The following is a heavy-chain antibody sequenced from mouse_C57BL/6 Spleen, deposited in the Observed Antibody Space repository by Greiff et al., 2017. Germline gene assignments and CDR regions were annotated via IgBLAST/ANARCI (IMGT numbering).Heavy chain of an antibody. CDR2: ISYDGSN. CDR3: ARDSYYGSSYGFAY. D-gene: IGHD1-1*01. J-gene: IGHJ3*01. CDR1: GYSITSGYY. V-gene: IGHV3-6*01. Sequence: EVKLQESGPGLVKPSQSLSLTCSFTGYSITSGYYWNWIRQFPGNKLEWMGYISYDGSNNYNPSLKNRISITRDTSKNQFFLKLNSVTTEDTATYYCARDSYYGSSYGFAYWGQGTLVTVSA.